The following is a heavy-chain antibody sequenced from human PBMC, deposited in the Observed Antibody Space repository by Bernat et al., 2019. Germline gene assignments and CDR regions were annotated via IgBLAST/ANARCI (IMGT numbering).Heavy chain of an antibody. D-gene: IGHD3-10*01. CDR3: ASDSPRGDY. Sequence: VQLVESGGVLVQPGRSLRLSCTASGFSFGHYAMSWFRQAPGKGLEWVSYISSGSRYTDYADSVKGRFTISRDDVKNSLYLQMDSLRAEDTAVYYCASDSPRGDYWGQGTLVTVSS. J-gene: IGHJ4*02. V-gene: IGHV3-11*05. CDR2: ISSGSRYT. CDR1: GFSFGHYA.